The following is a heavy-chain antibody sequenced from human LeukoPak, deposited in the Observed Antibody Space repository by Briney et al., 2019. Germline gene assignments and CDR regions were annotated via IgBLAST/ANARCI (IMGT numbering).Heavy chain of an antibody. Sequence: ASVKVSCKASGYTFTGSYLHWVRQAPRQGLEWVGWINPNSGATNYPQRFQGRVTMTRDTSITTAYMELSRLISDDTAVYYCARGRTTVTPGDYWGQGTLATVSS. D-gene: IGHD4-17*01. CDR1: GYTFTGSY. CDR3: ARGRTTVTPGDY. CDR2: INPNSGAT. J-gene: IGHJ4*02. V-gene: IGHV1-2*02.